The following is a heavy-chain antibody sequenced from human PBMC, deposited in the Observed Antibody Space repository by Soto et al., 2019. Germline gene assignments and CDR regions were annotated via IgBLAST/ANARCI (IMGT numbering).Heavy chain of an antibody. Sequence: ASVEVSCKASGYTFTNYFIFWVRQAPGQGLEWMATINPIGGSTNYAQEFQGRVTLTSDTSTSTVYMELSSLRFEDTALFYCARDLAAGDLWGQGTLVTVSS. CDR1: GYTFTNYF. CDR2: INPIGGST. J-gene: IGHJ5*02. D-gene: IGHD6-13*01. CDR3: ARDLAAGDL. V-gene: IGHV1-46*01.